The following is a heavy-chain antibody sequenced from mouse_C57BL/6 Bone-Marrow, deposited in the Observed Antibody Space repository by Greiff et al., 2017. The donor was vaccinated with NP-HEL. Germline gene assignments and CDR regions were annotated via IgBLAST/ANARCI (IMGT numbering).Heavy chain of an antibody. D-gene: IGHD3-2*02. CDR3: ARKDSSGYWGDY. Sequence: VQLQQPGAELVMPGASVKLSCKASGYTFTSYWMHWVKQRPGQGLEWIGEIDPSDSYTNYNQKFKGKSTLTVDKSSSTAYMQLSSLPSEDSAVYYCARKDSSGYWGDYWGQGTTLTVSS. V-gene: IGHV1-69*01. CDR2: IDPSDSYT. J-gene: IGHJ2*01. CDR1: GYTFTSYW.